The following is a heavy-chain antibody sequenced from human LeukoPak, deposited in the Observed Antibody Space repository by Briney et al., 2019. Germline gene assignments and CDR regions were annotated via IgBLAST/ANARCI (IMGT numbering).Heavy chain of an antibody. Sequence: GGSLRFSCAASGFTFSSHGMNWVRQAPGKGLEWVSYISPSSSTIYYAESVKGRFTVSRDNAKSSLYLQMNSLRAEDTAVYSCARIRGPTVYTYYMDVWGKGTTVTVS. D-gene: IGHD4-17*01. CDR1: GFTFSSHG. J-gene: IGHJ6*03. CDR3: ARIRGPTVYTYYMDV. CDR2: ISPSSSTI. V-gene: IGHV3-48*04.